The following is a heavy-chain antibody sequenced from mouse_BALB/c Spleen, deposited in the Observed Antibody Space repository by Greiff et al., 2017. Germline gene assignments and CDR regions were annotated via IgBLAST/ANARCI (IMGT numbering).Heavy chain of an antibody. CDR3: ARSYYGSSDH. V-gene: IGHV1-80*01. Sequence: QVQLQLSGAVLVRPGSSVRISCKASGYAFSSYWMNWVKQRPGQGLEGIGQIFPGDGDTNYTGKFKGKATLAADKSSSTAYMQLSSLTSKDSAVYFCARSYYGSSDHGGEGSTLTVSS. D-gene: IGHD1-1*01. CDR1: GYAFSSYW. CDR2: IFPGDGDT. J-gene: IGHJ2*01.